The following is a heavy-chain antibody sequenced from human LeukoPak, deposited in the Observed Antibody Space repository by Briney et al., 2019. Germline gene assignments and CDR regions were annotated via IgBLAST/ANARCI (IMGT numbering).Heavy chain of an antibody. CDR1: GFTFSSYW. CDR2: IKQDGSEK. Sequence: GGSLRLSCAASGFTFSSYWMSWVRQAPGKGLEWVANIKQDGSEKYYVDSVKGRFTISRDNAKNSLYLQMNSLRAEDTAVYYCAREGEWELLRFDYWGQGTLVTVSS. D-gene: IGHD1-26*01. CDR3: AREGEWELLRFDY. J-gene: IGHJ4*02. V-gene: IGHV3-7*01.